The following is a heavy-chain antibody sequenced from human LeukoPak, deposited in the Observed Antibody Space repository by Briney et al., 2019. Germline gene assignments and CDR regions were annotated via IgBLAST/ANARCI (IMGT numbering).Heavy chain of an antibody. CDR2: IIPIFGTA. J-gene: IGHJ5*02. CDR1: GSTFGSYA. D-gene: IGHD1-26*01. CDR3: ARGDGGATNWFDP. Sequence: SVKVSCKASGSTFGSYAISWVRQAPGQGLEWMGGIIPIFGTANYAQKFQGRVTITADESTSTAYMELSSLRSEDTAVYYCARGDGGATNWFDPWGQGTLVTVSS. V-gene: IGHV1-69*13.